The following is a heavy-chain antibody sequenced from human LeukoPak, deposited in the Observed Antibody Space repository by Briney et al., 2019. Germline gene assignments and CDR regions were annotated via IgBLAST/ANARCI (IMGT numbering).Heavy chain of an antibody. CDR3: ARPMIFYDSSGPYFDY. J-gene: IGHJ4*02. CDR2: ISYDGSNK. V-gene: IGHV3-30*04. Sequence: GGSLRLSCAASGFTFSSYAMHWVRQAPGKGLEWVAVISYDGSNKYYADSVKGRFTISRDNSKNTLYLQMYSLRAEDTAVYYCARPMIFYDSSGPYFDYWGQGTLVTVSS. CDR1: GFTFSSYA. D-gene: IGHD3-22*01.